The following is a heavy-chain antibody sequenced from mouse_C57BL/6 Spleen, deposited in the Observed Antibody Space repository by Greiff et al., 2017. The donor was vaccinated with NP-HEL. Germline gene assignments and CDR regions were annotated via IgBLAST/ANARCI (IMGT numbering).Heavy chain of an antibody. CDR3: ASYDVYYDAMDY. D-gene: IGHD2-3*01. CDR2: INSNNGGT. Sequence: EVQLQESGPELVKPGASVKMSCKASGYTFTDYNMHWVKQSHGKSLEWIGYINSNNGGTCYNQKLKGKAKLTVNKSSSTAYMELRSLTSEDSAVYSCASYDVYYDAMDYWGQGTSVTVSS. CDR1: GYTFTDYN. V-gene: IGHV1-22*01. J-gene: IGHJ4*01.